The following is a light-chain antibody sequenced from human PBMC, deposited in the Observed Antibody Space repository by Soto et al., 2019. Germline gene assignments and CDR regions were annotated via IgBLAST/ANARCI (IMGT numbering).Light chain of an antibody. Sequence: EVVLTQSPGTLSLSPGERATLSCRASQTVDSTYLAWYQQKPGQAPRLLIYRASSRAAGVPDRFSGSGSGTDFPLTISKLDPEDFAVYYCQQYDTSPPLYTFGPGNKLEIK. CDR1: QTVDSTY. J-gene: IGKJ2*01. CDR3: QQYDTSPPLYT. V-gene: IGKV3-20*01. CDR2: RAS.